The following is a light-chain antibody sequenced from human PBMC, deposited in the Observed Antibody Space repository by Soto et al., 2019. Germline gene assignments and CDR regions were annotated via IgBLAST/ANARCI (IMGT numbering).Light chain of an antibody. Sequence: DIQMTQSPSSLSASVGDRVTITCRASQTISNYLNWYQQKPGKAPSLLIYDASSLLSGVPSRFSGSGSGTDFTLTIASLQPEDCSTYYCQQSDSTPYTFGQGTKVEI. CDR2: DAS. J-gene: IGKJ2*01. CDR1: QTISNY. CDR3: QQSDSTPYT. V-gene: IGKV1-39*01.